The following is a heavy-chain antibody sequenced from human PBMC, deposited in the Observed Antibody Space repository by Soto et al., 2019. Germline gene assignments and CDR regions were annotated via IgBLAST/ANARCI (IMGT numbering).Heavy chain of an antibody. CDR2: IIPILGIA. CDR3: ARVISGYDFAVDY. CDR1: GGTFGSYT. Sequence: SVKVSCKASGGTFGSYTISWVRQAPGQGLEWMGRIIPILGIANYAQKFQGRVTITADKSTSTAYMELSSLRSEDTAVYYCARVISGYDFAVDYWGQGTLVTVSS. V-gene: IGHV1-69*02. J-gene: IGHJ4*02. D-gene: IGHD5-12*01.